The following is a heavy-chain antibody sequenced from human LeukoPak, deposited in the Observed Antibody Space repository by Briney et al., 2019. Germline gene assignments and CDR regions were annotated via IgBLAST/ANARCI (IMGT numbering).Heavy chain of an antibody. D-gene: IGHD4-17*01. CDR2: ISGSGGST. Sequence: GGSLRLSCAASGFTFNSYAMSWVRQAPGKGVEWVSAISGSGGSTYYADSVRGRFTISRDNSKNTLNLQMNSLRPEDTAVYYCAKEPTTVTTGWYFDLWGRGTLVTVSS. V-gene: IGHV3-23*01. CDR3: AKEPTTVTTGWYFDL. J-gene: IGHJ2*01. CDR1: GFTFNSYA.